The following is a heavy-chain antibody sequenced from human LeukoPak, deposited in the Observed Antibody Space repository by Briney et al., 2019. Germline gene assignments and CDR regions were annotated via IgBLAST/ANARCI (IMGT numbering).Heavy chain of an antibody. CDR3: ARQIGVAGTGNNYYMDV. Sequence: GESLKISCKGSGYSFTSYWIGWVRQMPGKGLEWMGIIYPGDSDTRYSPSFQGQVTISADKYISTAYLQWSSLKASDTAMYYCARQIGVAGTGNNYYMDVWGKGTTVTISS. J-gene: IGHJ6*03. CDR2: IYPGDSDT. D-gene: IGHD6-19*01. CDR1: GYSFTSYW. V-gene: IGHV5-51*01.